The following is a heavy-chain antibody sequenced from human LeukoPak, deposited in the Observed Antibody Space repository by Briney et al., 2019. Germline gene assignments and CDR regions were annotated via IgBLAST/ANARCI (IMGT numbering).Heavy chain of an antibody. V-gene: IGHV4-39*01. J-gene: IGHJ4*02. D-gene: IGHD3-22*01. Sequence: SETLSLTGTVSGGSISSSSYYWGWIRQPPGKGLEWIGSIYYSGSTYYNPSLKSRVTISVDTSKNQFSLKLSSVTAADTAVYYCARANYYDSSGYQYYFDYWGQGTLVTVSS. CDR3: ARANYYDSSGYQYYFDY. CDR2: IYYSGST. CDR1: GGSISSSSYY.